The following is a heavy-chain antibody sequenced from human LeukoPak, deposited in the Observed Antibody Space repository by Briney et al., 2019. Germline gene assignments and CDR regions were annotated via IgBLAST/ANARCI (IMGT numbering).Heavy chain of an antibody. CDR3: ARLDYGDYYFDY. J-gene: IGHJ4*02. CDR2: SHYSEST. CDR1: GGSISSYY. D-gene: IGHD4-17*01. Sequence: SETLSLTCTVSGGSISSYYWSWIRQPPGKGLEWIGCSHYSESTVYNPSLKSRVTMSLDTSKNQFSLKLSSVTAADTAVYYCARLDYGDYYFDYWGQGTLVTVSS. V-gene: IGHV4-59*08.